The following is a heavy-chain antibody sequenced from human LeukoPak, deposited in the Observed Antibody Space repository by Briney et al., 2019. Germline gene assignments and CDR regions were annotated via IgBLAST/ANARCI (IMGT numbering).Heavy chain of an antibody. Sequence: ASVKVSCKASGYTFTSYGISWVRQAPGQGLEWMGWISAYNGNTNYAQKLQGRVTMTTDTSTSTAYMELRSLRSDDTAVYYCARLGDYGSGSYHFDPWGQGTLVTVSS. D-gene: IGHD3-10*01. J-gene: IGHJ5*02. V-gene: IGHV1-18*01. CDR2: ISAYNGNT. CDR3: ARLGDYGSGSYHFDP. CDR1: GYTFTSYG.